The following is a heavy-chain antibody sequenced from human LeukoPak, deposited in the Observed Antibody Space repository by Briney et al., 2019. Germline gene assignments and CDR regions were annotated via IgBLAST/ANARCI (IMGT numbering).Heavy chain of an antibody. CDR3: ASGPRWMGAAWAHSFGI. D-gene: IGHD2-15*01. V-gene: IGHV3-7*01. CDR2: VKQDGSAK. Sequence: PGGSLRLSCLDSGSSYSTYWMSWVRQAPGKGLEWVTNVKQDGSAKFYVDSVKGRFTISRDNGKNLLYLQMTSLRVEDTAVYFCASGPRWMGAAWAHSFGIWGRGTTVTVSS. J-gene: IGHJ3*02. CDR1: GSSYSTYW.